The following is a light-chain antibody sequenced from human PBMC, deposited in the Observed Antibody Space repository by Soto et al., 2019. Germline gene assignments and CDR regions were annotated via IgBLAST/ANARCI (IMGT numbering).Light chain of an antibody. Sequence: EIVLTQSPGTLSLSPGERATLSCRASQSVRSNYLAWYQRKPGQAPRLLIYGASTRATGIPDRFSGTGSGTDFTLTISRLEPEDFAVYYCQQHGGSPYTFGQGTKLEIK. V-gene: IGKV3-20*01. CDR1: QSVRSNY. J-gene: IGKJ2*01. CDR3: QQHGGSPYT. CDR2: GAS.